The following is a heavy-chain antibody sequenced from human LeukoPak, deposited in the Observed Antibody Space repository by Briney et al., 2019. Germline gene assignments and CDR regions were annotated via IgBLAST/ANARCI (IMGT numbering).Heavy chain of an antibody. V-gene: IGHV4-34*01. CDR2: INHSGST. D-gene: IGHD6-13*01. CDR3: ARRAAAGHYPIDY. J-gene: IGHJ4*02. Sequence: SETLSLTCAVYGGSFSGYHWSWIRQPPGKGLEWIGEINHSGSTNYNPSLKSRVTISVDTSKNQFSLKLSSVTAADTAVYYCARRAAAGHYPIDYWGQGTLVTVSS. CDR1: GGSFSGYH.